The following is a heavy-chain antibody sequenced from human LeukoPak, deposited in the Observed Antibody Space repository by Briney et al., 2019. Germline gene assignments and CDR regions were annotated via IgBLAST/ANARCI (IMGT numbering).Heavy chain of an antibody. CDR3: WLGFSYRSAFDI. V-gene: IGHV3-30*02. D-gene: IGHD3-10*01. Sequence: GGSLRLSCAASGFTFSSYGMHWVRQAPGKGLEWVAFIRYDGSNKCYADSVKGRFTISRDNSKNTLYLQMNSLRAEDTAVYYCWLGFSYRSAFDIWGQGTMVTVSS. CDR2: IRYDGSNK. CDR1: GFTFSSYG. J-gene: IGHJ3*02.